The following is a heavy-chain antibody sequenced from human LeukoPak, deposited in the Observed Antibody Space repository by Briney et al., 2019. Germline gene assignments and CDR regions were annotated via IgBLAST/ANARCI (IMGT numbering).Heavy chain of an antibody. CDR3: AREESVPAAIPSEYYYYYMDV. CDR1: GYTFTSYY. D-gene: IGHD2-2*02. V-gene: IGHV1-69*05. CDR2: IIPIFGTA. J-gene: IGHJ6*03. Sequence: GASVKVSCKASGYTFTSYYMHWVRQAPGQGLEWMGGIIPIFGTANYAQKFQGRVTITTDESTSTAYMELSSLRSEDTAVYYCAREESVPAAIPSEYYYYYMDVWGKGTTVTVSS.